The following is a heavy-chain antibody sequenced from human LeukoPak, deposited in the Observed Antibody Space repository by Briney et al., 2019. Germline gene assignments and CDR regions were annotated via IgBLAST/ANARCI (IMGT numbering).Heavy chain of an antibody. CDR1: GYTFTNYW. D-gene: IGHD3-22*01. V-gene: IGHV5-51*01. J-gene: IGHJ3*02. CDR2: IYPDDSDT. Sequence: GESLKISCKGSGYTFTNYWIGWVRPMPGNGLEWMGVIYPDDSDTTYSPSFQGQVTISADKSITTAYLQWRSLKASDTAMYYCARRLMYYYDSSGYDVAFDIWGQGTMVTVSS. CDR3: ARRLMYYYDSSGYDVAFDI.